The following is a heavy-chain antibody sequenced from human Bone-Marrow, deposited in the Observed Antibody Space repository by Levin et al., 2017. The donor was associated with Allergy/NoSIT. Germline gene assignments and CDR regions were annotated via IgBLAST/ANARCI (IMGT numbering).Heavy chain of an antibody. CDR2: IYPGDSDT. CDR1: GYSFTSYW. J-gene: IGHJ4*02. D-gene: IGHD3-16*02. V-gene: IGHV5-51*01. Sequence: KVSCKGSGYSFTSYWIGWVRQMPGKGLEWMGIIYPGDSDTRYSPSFQGQVTISADKSISTAYLQWSSLKASDTAMYYCARLSRDDYIWGSYRAFDYWGQGTLVTVSS. CDR3: ARLSRDDYIWGSYRAFDY.